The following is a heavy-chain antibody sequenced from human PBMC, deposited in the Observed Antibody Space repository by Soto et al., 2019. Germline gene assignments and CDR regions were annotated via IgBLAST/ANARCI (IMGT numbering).Heavy chain of an antibody. V-gene: IGHV1-18*01. D-gene: IGHD3-10*01. CDR3: ARGIGGWFGVAYYYGMDV. CDR2: ISPYNGNT. J-gene: IGHJ6*02. CDR1: GYTLTSYG. Sequence: GASVKVSCKASGYTLTSYGISWVRQAPGQGLEWMGWISPYNGNTNYAQELQGRVTMTTDTSTSTAYMDLRSLRSDDTAVYYCARGIGGWFGVAYYYGMDVWGQGTTVTVSS.